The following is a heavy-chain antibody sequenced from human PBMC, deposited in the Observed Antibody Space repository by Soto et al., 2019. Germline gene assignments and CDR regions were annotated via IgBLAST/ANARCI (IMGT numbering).Heavy chain of an antibody. Sequence: SETLSLTCTVSGGSIRGYYWSWIRQSAGMGLEWIGRMHTSGSTNYNPSLKSRVTISVDMSKNQISLKLTSVTAAETALYYCVRASMPKAHFDSWGQGTLVTVSS. D-gene: IGHD2-2*01. CDR2: MHTSGST. CDR3: VRASMPKAHFDS. J-gene: IGHJ4*02. CDR1: GGSIRGYY. V-gene: IGHV4-4*07.